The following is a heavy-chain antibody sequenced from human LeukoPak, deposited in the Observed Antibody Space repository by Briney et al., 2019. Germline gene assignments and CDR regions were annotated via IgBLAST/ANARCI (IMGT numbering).Heavy chain of an antibody. D-gene: IGHD5-24*01. Sequence: SETLSLTCTVSGGSISSYCWSWIRQPLGKGLEWIGYIYYSGSTNYNPSLKSRVTISVDTSKNQFFLKLSSVTAADTAVYYCARRSRMTTIDAFDIWGQGTLVTVSS. CDR1: GGSISSYC. J-gene: IGHJ3*02. CDR2: IYYSGST. V-gene: IGHV4-59*08. CDR3: ARRSRMTTIDAFDI.